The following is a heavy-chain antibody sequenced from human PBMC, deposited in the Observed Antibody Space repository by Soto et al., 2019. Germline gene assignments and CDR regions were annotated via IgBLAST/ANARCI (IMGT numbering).Heavy chain of an antibody. Sequence: GGSLRLSCVASGFAISSNWIHWVRQAPGKGLVWVARSDNDGTGTSYADFVKGRFTISRDNAKNTVYLQMNSLRAEDTAAYYCATVFEIWGQGALVTVSS. CDR1: GFAISSNW. D-gene: IGHD3-3*01. CDR3: ATVFEI. J-gene: IGHJ4*02. V-gene: IGHV3-74*01. CDR2: SDNDGTGT.